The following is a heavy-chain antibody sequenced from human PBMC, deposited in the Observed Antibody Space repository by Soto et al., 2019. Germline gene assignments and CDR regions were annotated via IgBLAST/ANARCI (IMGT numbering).Heavy chain of an antibody. CDR1: GGSISSYY. J-gene: IGHJ4*02. D-gene: IGHD3-22*01. CDR3: ARDPVFYYDSSGFDY. V-gene: IGHV4-59*01. Sequence: SETLSLTCTVSGGSISSYYWSWIRQPPGKGLEWIGYIYYSGITNYNPSLKSRVTISVDTSKNQFSLKLSSVTAADTAVYYCARDPVFYYDSSGFDYWGQGTLVTVSS. CDR2: IYYSGIT.